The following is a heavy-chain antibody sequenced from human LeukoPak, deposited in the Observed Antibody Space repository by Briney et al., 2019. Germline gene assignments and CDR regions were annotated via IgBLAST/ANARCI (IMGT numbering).Heavy chain of an antibody. D-gene: IGHD3-10*01. Sequence: PSETLSLTCSVSGGSINNYYWSWIRQTAGKGLEWIGRLHTNVNNNYNPSLRNRATLSLDSSKNQCSLKLNSVTAADTAVYYCARDGEVGSGSVYDYWGQGILVAVSS. CDR2: LHTNVNN. CDR3: ARDGEVGSGSVYDY. J-gene: IGHJ4*02. V-gene: IGHV4-4*07. CDR1: GGSINNYY.